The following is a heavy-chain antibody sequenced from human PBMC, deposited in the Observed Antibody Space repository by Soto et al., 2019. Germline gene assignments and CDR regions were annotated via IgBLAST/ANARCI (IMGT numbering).Heavy chain of an antibody. V-gene: IGHV4-59*01. CDR3: ARRYGYAFDI. J-gene: IGHJ3*02. Sequence: SETLSLTCTVSGGSISSYYLSWIRQPPGKGLEWIGYIYYSGSTNYNPSLKSRVTISVDTSKNQFSLKLSSVTAADTAVYYCARRYGYAFDIWGQGTMVTVS. CDR1: GGSISSYY. D-gene: IGHD4-17*01. CDR2: IYYSGST.